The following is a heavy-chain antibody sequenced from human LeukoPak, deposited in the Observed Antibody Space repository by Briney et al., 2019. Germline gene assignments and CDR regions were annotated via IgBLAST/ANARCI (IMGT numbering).Heavy chain of an antibody. Sequence: GGSLRLSCAASGFTFSSYWMSWVRQAPGKGLEWVASIKQDGSEKYYVDSVKGRFTISRDNAKNSLYLQMNSLRAEDTAVYYCARMSHDSSGYHAFDIWGQGTMVTVSS. CDR1: GFTFSSYW. CDR3: ARMSHDSSGYHAFDI. V-gene: IGHV3-7*03. J-gene: IGHJ3*02. CDR2: IKQDGSEK. D-gene: IGHD3-22*01.